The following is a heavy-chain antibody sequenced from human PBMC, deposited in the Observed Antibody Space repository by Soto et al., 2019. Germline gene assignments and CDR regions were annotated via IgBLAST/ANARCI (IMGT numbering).Heavy chain of an antibody. CDR1: GFSFSNSW. V-gene: IGHV3-7*01. Sequence: GGSLRLSCAASGFSFSNSWMSWVRQAPGKGLEWVANIAQDGSQIYYVDSVKGRFTISRDNAKNSLYLQMSSLRAEDTALYYCSRDGKAHLDYWGQGPLIKVSS. D-gene: IGHD1-26*01. CDR2: IAQDGSQI. J-gene: IGHJ4*02. CDR3: SRDGKAHLDY.